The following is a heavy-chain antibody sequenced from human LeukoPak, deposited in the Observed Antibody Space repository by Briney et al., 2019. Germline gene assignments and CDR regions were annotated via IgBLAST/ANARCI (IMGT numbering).Heavy chain of an antibody. CDR2: ISSGSSYI. V-gene: IGHV3-21*01. Sequence: PGGSLRLSCAASGFTFSSYSMNWVRQAPGKGLEWVSSISSGSSYIYYADSVKGRFTISRDNAKNSLYLQMNSLRAEDTAVYYCARDNYDYVWGSYRPQYYFDYWGQGTLVTVSS. D-gene: IGHD3-16*02. CDR3: ARDNYDYVWGSYRPQYYFDY. J-gene: IGHJ4*02. CDR1: GFTFSSYS.